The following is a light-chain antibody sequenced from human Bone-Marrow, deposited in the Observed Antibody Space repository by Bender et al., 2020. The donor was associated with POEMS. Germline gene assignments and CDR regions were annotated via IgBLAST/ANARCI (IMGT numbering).Light chain of an antibody. J-gene: IGLJ3*02. V-gene: IGLV2-14*03. CDR2: DVN. Sequence: QSALTQTASVSGSPGQSLTISCTGTSSDVGGYDYVSWYQQHPGKAPKLLIFDVNNRPSGVSHRFSGSKSAITASLTISGLQAEDEADYFCCSYVGDDTLVFGGGTKVTVL. CDR3: CSYVGDDTLV. CDR1: SSDVGGYDY.